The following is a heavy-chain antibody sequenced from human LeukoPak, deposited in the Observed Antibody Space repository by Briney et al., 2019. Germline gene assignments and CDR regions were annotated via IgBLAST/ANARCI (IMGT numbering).Heavy chain of an antibody. Sequence: ASVKVSCKASGYTFTGNYMHWVRQAPGQGLEWVGWINPNSGGTNYAQKFQGRVTITRDTSASTAYMELSSLRSEDMAVYYCARGMWRPAAGSTTIFYMDVWGKGTTVTVSS. CDR3: ARGMWRPAAGSTTIFYMDV. D-gene: IGHD6-13*01. V-gene: IGHV1-2*02. CDR1: GYTFTGNY. J-gene: IGHJ6*03. CDR2: INPNSGGT.